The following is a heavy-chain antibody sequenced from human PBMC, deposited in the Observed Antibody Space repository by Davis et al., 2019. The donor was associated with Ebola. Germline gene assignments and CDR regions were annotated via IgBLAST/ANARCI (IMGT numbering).Heavy chain of an antibody. V-gene: IGHV4-61*01. D-gene: IGHD1-1*01. CDR3: ARVLEPGEVWFDP. CDR1: GGSVSSGSYY. Sequence: PSETLSLTCTVSGGSVSSGSYYWSWIRQPPGKGLEWIGYIYYSGSTNYNPSLKSRVTISVDTSKNQFSLKLSSVTAADTAVYYCARVLEPGEVWFDPWGQGTLVTVSS. CDR2: IYYSGST. J-gene: IGHJ5*02.